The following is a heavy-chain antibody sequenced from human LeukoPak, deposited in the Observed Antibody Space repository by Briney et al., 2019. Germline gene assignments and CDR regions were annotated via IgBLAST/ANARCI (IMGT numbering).Heavy chain of an antibody. CDR1: GFTFSSYA. J-gene: IGHJ4*02. CDR2: IYSGGST. CDR3: AREDRYSSGWYYFDY. D-gene: IGHD6-19*01. V-gene: IGHV3-66*01. Sequence: QAGGSLRLSCAASGFTFSSYAMSWVRQAPGKGLEWVSIIYSGGSTYYADSVKGRFTISRDNSKNTLYLQMNSLRAEDTAVYYCAREDRYSSGWYYFDYWGQGTLVTVSS.